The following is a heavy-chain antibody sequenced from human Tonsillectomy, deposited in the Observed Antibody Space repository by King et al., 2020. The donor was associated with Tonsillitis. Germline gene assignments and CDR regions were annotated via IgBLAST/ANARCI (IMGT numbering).Heavy chain of an antibody. Sequence: ITLKESGPTLVKPTQTLTLTCTFSGFSLSTSGVGVGWIRQPPGKALEWLALIYWNDDKRYSPSLKSRLTITKDTSKNQVVLTMTNMDPVDTATYYCAHSCSRTSCYRGYSRSSPRRGVYYYYGMDVWGQGTTVTVSS. CDR3: AHSCSRTSCYRGYSRSSPRRGVYYYYGMDV. CDR1: GFSLSTSGVG. V-gene: IGHV2-5*01. D-gene: IGHD2-2*01. CDR2: IYWNDDK. J-gene: IGHJ6*02.